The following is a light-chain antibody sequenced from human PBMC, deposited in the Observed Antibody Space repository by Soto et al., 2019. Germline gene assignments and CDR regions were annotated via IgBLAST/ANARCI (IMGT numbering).Light chain of an antibody. CDR3: QLYGTSPKT. CDR1: QSVSNNY. J-gene: IGKJ1*01. V-gene: IGKV3-20*01. CDR2: GAS. Sequence: ELVLTQSPGTLSLSPGERATLSCRASQSVSNNYLAWYQQKPGQAPRLLIYGASTRATGIPARFSGSGSGTEFTLTISRLEPEDFAVYYCQLYGTSPKTFGQGTKVDNK.